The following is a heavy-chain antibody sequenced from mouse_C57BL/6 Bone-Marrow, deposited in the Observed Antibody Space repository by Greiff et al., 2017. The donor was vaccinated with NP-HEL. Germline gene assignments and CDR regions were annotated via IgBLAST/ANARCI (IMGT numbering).Heavy chain of an antibody. CDR1: GYTFTDYE. J-gene: IGHJ2*01. V-gene: IGHV1-15*01. CDR2: IDPETGGT. CDR3: TRSYYDYDWVDFDY. D-gene: IGHD2-4*01. Sequence: QVQLKQSGAELVRPGASVTLSCKASGYTFTDYEMHWVKQTPVHGLEWIGAIDPETGGTAYNQKFKGKAILTADKSSSTAYMELRSLTSEDSAVYYCTRSYYDYDWVDFDYWGQGTTLTVSS.